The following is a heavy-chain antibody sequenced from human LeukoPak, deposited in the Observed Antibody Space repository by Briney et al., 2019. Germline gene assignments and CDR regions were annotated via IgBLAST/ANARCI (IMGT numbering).Heavy chain of an antibody. CDR2: IIPILGIA. V-gene: IGHV1-69*04. CDR1: GGTFSSYA. CDR3: AREIDIVVVVAATDAGYAFDI. J-gene: IGHJ3*02. D-gene: IGHD2-15*01. Sequence: SAKVSCKASGGTFSSYAISWVRQAPGQGLEWMGRIIPILGIANYAQKFQGRVTITADESTSTAYMELSSLRSEDTAVYYCAREIDIVVVVAATDAGYAFDIWGQGTMVTVSS.